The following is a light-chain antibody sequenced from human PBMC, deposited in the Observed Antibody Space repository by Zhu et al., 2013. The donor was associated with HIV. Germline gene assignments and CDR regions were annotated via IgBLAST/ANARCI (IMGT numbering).Light chain of an antibody. CDR2: GSS. CDR1: QTVSYRH. Sequence: EIVLMQSPGSLSLSRGESATLSCRASQTVSYRHIAWYHQKPGQPPRLLLYGSSSRAPGIPERFSGSGSGTDFTLTITGLEPEDFGMYFCQRFGSSVTWTFGQGTNLEI. CDR3: QRFGSSVTWT. V-gene: IGKV3-20*01. J-gene: IGKJ1*01.